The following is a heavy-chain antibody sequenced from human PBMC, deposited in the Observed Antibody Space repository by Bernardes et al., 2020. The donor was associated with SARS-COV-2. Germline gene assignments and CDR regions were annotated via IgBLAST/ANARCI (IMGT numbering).Heavy chain of an antibody. CDR1: GDSFKTYY. Sequence: SQTLSLTCGVSGDSFKTYYWSWIRHPPGKGLEWIGFIYYIGTTSYNPSHKTRATISVDTSTNQFSLRLNSVTAADTAVYYCTRVTIPHYDCGSGFYFDFWGQGSPLTVSS. J-gene: IGHJ4*02. V-gene: IGHV4-59*01. CDR3: TRVTIPHYDCGSGFYFDF. D-gene: IGHD3-3*01. CDR2: IYYIGTT.